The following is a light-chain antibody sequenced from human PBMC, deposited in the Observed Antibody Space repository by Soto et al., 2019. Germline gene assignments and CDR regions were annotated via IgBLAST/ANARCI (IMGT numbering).Light chain of an antibody. CDR3: CSYAGSSTSWV. J-gene: IGLJ3*02. Sequence: QSALTQPASVSGSPGQSITISCTGTISDVGSYDLVSWYQQHPGKAPKLMIYEGSKRPSGVSSRFSGSKSGNTASLTISGLQAEDEADYYCCSYAGSSTSWVFGGGTKVIVL. V-gene: IGLV2-23*01. CDR2: EGS. CDR1: ISDVGSYDL.